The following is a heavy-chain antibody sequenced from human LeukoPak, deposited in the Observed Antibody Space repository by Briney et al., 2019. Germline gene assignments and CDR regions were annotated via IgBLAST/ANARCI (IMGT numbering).Heavy chain of an antibody. CDR1: GGSISSGSYY. J-gene: IGHJ5*02. V-gene: IGHV4-61*02. CDR3: ARHTAEKYNWFDR. Sequence: SETLSLTCTVSGGSISSGSYYWSWIRQPAGKGLEWIGRIYTSGSTNYNPSLKSRVTISVDTSKNQFSLKLSSVTAADTAVYYCARHTAEKYNWFDRWGQGTLVTVSS. CDR2: IYTSGST. D-gene: IGHD5-24*01.